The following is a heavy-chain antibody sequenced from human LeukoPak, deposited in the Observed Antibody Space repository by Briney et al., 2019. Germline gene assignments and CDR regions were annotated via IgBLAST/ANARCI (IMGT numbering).Heavy chain of an antibody. CDR2: ISAYNGNT. Sequence: ASVKVSCKASGYTFTSYGISWVRQAPGQGLEWMGWISAYNGNTNYAQKLQGRVTMTTDTSTSTAYMELRSLRSDDTAVYYCARDESSNEAFDIWGQGPMVTVSS. CDR3: ARDESSNEAFDI. D-gene: IGHD3-22*01. CDR1: GYTFTSYG. J-gene: IGHJ3*02. V-gene: IGHV1-18*01.